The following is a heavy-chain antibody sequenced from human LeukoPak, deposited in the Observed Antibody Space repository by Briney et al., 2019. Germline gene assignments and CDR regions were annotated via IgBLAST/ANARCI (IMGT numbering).Heavy chain of an antibody. CDR3: VRDQARQADL. V-gene: IGHV3-11*06. J-gene: IGHJ5*02. D-gene: IGHD6-25*01. CDR1: GFTFRDYY. CDR2: ISSSSTYT. Sequence: GGSLRLSCAASGFTFRDYYMSWIRQAPGRGLEWISYISSSSTYTNYADSVKGRFTISRDNAKSALSLQMNSLRVEDTAIYYCVRDQARQADLWGQGTLVTVSS.